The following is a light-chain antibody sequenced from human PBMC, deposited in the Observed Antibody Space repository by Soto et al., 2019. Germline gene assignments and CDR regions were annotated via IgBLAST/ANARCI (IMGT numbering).Light chain of an antibody. CDR3: QSYDSRLTGSYV. Sequence: QSVLTQPPSVSGAPGQRGTVSWAGRKAKIGAGFAVHWYQHIPGAAPRLLIYDNTDRPSGVPDRFSASTSGTSASLTINGLQAEDEGDYYCQSYDSRLTGSYVFGTGTKVTVL. CDR1: KAKIGAGFA. J-gene: IGLJ1*01. CDR2: DNT. V-gene: IGLV1-40*01.